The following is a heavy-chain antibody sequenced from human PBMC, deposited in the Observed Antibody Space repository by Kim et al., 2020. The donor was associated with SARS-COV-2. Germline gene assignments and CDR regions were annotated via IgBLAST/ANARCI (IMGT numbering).Heavy chain of an antibody. CDR2: TYYRSKWFN. Sequence: SQTLSLTCAISGDSVSSSSATWSCIRQSPSRGLEWLGRTYYRSKWFNDYAVSVKSRITINPDTSKNQFSLQLNSVTPEDTAVYYCASANHGWHFDYWGQGTLVTVSS. V-gene: IGHV6-1*01. CDR3: ASANHGWHFDY. D-gene: IGHD2-15*01. CDR1: GDSVSSSSAT. J-gene: IGHJ4*02.